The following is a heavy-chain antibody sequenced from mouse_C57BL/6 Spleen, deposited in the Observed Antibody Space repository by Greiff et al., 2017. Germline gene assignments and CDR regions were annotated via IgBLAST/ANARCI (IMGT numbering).Heavy chain of an antibody. D-gene: IGHD2-1*01. CDR1: GYTFTDYY. CDR3: AGGNPYWYFDV. V-gene: IGHV1-19*01. J-gene: IGHJ1*03. Sequence: EVQLQQSGPVLVKPGASVKMSCKASGYTFTDYYMHWVKQSHGKSLEWIGVINPYNGGTSYNQKFKGKATLTVDKSSSTAYMELNSLTSEDSAVXYCAGGNPYWYFDVWGTGTTVTVSS. CDR2: INPYNGGT.